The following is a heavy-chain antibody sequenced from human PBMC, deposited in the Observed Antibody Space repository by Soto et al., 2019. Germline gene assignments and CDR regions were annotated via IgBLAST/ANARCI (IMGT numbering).Heavy chain of an antibody. CDR1: GYTFTGYY. Sequence: ASVKVSCKASGYTFTGYYMHWVRQAPGQGLEWMGWINPNSGGTNYAQKFQGWVTMTRDTSINTAYMELSRLRSDDTAVYYCARARDYDFLDIWGQGTMVTVSS. CDR2: INPNSGGT. D-gene: IGHD3-3*01. CDR3: ARARDYDFLDI. V-gene: IGHV1-2*04. J-gene: IGHJ3*02.